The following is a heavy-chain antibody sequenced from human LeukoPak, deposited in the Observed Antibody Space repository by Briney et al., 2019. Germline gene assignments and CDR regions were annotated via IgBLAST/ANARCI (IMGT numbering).Heavy chain of an antibody. CDR3: ARARGSHSFDY. D-gene: IGHD2-15*01. CDR1: GFTLSSYW. Sequence: GGSLRLSCAASGFTLSSYWMSWVRQAPGKGLEWVANIKQDGSEKNYVDSVKGRFTISRDYAKNLLYLQMNSLRAEDTAVYYCARARGSHSFDYWGQGTLVTVSS. J-gene: IGHJ4*02. V-gene: IGHV3-7*04. CDR2: IKQDGSEK.